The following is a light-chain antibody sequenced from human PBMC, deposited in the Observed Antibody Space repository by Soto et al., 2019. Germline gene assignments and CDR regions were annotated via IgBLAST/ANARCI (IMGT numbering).Light chain of an antibody. V-gene: IGKV3-15*01. J-gene: IGKJ3*01. CDR1: QSVSNN. Sequence: EIVMTQSPATLSVSQGERATLSCRASQSVSNNLAWYQQKPGQAPRLLIYGASTRATAIPARFSRSGSGPEFTLTISSRQSEDFAVYFCQQYNNWPPVTFGPGTKVDFK. CDR2: GAS. CDR3: QQYNNWPPVT.